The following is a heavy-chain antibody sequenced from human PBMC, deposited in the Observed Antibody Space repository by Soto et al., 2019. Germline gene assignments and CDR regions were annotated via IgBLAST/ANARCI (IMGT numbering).Heavy chain of an antibody. Sequence: EVQLLESGGGLVQPGGSLRLSCAASGFTFGSYAMTWVRQAPGKGLEWVSAISFGGGSTYYADSVKGRFTISRDNSKNTLYLLMTSLRAEDTAIYYCATVSFRSGIAVAGNYWGQGTLVTVSS. CDR3: ATVSFRSGIAVAGNY. J-gene: IGHJ4*02. CDR1: GFTFGSYA. V-gene: IGHV3-23*01. D-gene: IGHD6-19*01. CDR2: ISFGGGST.